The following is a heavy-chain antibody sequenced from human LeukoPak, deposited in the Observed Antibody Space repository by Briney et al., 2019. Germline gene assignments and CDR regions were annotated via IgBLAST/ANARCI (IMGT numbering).Heavy chain of an antibody. D-gene: IGHD3-10*01. CDR2: ISAYNGNT. J-gene: IGHJ4*02. V-gene: IGHV1-18*01. CDR3: ARDYYGSGSYHFDY. Sequence: ASVKVSCKASGYTFTSYGISWVRQAPGQGLEWMGWISAYNGNTNYAQKLQGRVTMTTDTSTSTAYIELRSLRSDDTAVYYCARDYYGSGSYHFDYWGQGTLVTVSS. CDR1: GYTFTSYG.